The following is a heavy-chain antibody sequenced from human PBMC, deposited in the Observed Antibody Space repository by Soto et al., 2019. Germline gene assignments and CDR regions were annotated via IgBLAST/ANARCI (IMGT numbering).Heavy chain of an antibody. J-gene: IGHJ4*02. CDR2: VNPIVGMS. V-gene: IGHV1-69*02. CDR1: GGTFNSYT. Sequence: QVQLVQSGPEVKKPGSSVKVSCTASGGTFNSYTLNWVRQAPGQRPEWVGRVNPIVGMSTSASKFQGRVTLTADKSTNRAYMDLTGLKSEDTAVYYCATSYGSGSTHFDSWGQVTLVTVAS. CDR3: ATSYGSGSTHFDS. D-gene: IGHD3-10*01.